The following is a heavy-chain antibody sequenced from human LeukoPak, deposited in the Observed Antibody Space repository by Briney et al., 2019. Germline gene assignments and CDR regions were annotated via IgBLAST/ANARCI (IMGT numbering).Heavy chain of an antibody. J-gene: IGHJ5*02. CDR1: GGSISSGGYY. V-gene: IGHV4-39*07. D-gene: IGHD4-23*01. CDR3: AREGLDYGGTLNWFDP. Sequence: SQTLSLTCTVSGGSISSGGYYWGWIRQPPGKGLEWIGSIYYSGTTSYNPSLKSRVTISIDTSKNQFSLKVSSVTVADTAVYYCAREGLDYGGTLNWFDPWGQGTLVTVSS. CDR2: IYYSGTT.